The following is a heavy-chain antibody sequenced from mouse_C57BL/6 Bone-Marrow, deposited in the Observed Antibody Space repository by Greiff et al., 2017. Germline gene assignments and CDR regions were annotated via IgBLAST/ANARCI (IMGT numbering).Heavy chain of an antibody. V-gene: IGHV5-16*01. CDR1: GFTFSDYY. CDR2: INYDGSST. Sequence: EVHLVESEGGLVQPGSSMKLSCTASGFTFSDYYMAWVRQVPEKGLEWVANINYDGSSTYYLDSLKSRFIISRDNAKNILYLQMSSLKSEDTATYYCARVLITTVVAPDYWGQGTTLTVSS. D-gene: IGHD1-1*01. CDR3: ARVLITTVVAPDY. J-gene: IGHJ2*01.